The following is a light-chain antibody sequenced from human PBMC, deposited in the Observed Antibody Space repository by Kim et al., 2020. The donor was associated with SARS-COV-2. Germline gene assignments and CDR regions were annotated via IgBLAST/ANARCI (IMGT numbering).Light chain of an antibody. CDR3: QQYDSTPRT. V-gene: IGKV3-20*01. CDR2: GAS. J-gene: IGKJ2*01. CDR1: QSVSSSY. Sequence: EIVLTQSPGTLSLSPGERATLSCRASQSVSSSYLALYQQKPGQAPRLLIYGASSRATGIPDRSSGSGSGTDFTLTISRLEHEDFAVYYYQQYDSTPRTFGQGTKLEI.